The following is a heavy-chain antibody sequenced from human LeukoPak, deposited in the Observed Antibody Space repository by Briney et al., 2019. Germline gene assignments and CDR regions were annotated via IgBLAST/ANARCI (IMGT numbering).Heavy chain of an antibody. D-gene: IGHD3-16*01. CDR3: ARGGTGFDS. CDR1: GFTLSNYW. Sequence: GGSLRLSCVASGFTLSNYWMNWVRQAPGKGLEGVANINLDGSERYYVDSVKGRFTISRDNAENSLYLQMDSLRVEDTAVYYCARGGTGFDSWGQGTLVTVSS. J-gene: IGHJ4*02. CDR2: INLDGSER. V-gene: IGHV3-7*01.